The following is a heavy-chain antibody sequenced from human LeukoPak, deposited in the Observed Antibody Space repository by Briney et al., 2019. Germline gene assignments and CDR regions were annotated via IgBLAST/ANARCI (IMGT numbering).Heavy chain of an antibody. CDR3: ARSDYGDLAAFDI. CDR1: GYSISSGYY. V-gene: IGHV4-38-2*02. CDR2: IYHSGST. J-gene: IGHJ3*02. Sequence: PSETLSPTCTVSGYSISSGYYWGWIRQPPGKGLEWIGSIYHSGSTYYNPSLKSRVTISVDTSKNQFSLKLSSVTAADTAVYYCARSDYGDLAAFDIWGQGTMVTVSS. D-gene: IGHD4-17*01.